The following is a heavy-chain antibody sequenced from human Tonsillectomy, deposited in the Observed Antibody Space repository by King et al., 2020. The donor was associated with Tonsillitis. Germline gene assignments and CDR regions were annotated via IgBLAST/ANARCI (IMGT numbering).Heavy chain of an antibody. CDR2: ISSNGGRT. CDR1: GFTFSYYA. D-gene: IGHD3-9*01. V-gene: IGHV3-64*02. Sequence: VQLVESGEGLVQPGGSLRLSCAASGFTFSYYAMHWVRQSPGKGLEYVSSISSNGGRTYYADSVKGRFTISRDNSKNTLYLQMGSLRVEDMAVYYCARGLYGRDWYYFDHWGQGTLVTVSS. J-gene: IGHJ4*02. CDR3: ARGLYGRDWYYFDH.